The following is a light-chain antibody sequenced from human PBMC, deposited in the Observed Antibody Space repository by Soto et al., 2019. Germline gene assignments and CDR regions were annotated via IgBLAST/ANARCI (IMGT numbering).Light chain of an antibody. CDR3: TSYTSISLYV. CDR2: EVS. Sequence: QSVLTQPASVSGSPGQSITISCTGTSSDIGNYNYVSWYQQHPGKAPKLMIYEVSNRPSGVSNRFSGSKSGNTASLTISGLQAVDEADYYCTSYTSISLYVFGTGTKVTVL. J-gene: IGLJ1*01. CDR1: SSDIGNYNY. V-gene: IGLV2-14*01.